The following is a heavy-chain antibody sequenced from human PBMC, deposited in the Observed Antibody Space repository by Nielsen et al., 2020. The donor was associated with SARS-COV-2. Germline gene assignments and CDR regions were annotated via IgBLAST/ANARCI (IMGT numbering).Heavy chain of an antibody. Sequence: PGKGLEWIGSIYYSGSIYYNPSLKSRVTISVDTSKNQFSLKLSSVTAADTAVYYCARDCRQQLVPWFDPWGQGTLVTVSS. CDR2: IYYSGSI. D-gene: IGHD6-13*01. CDR3: ARDCRQQLVPWFDP. V-gene: IGHV4-39*07. J-gene: IGHJ5*02.